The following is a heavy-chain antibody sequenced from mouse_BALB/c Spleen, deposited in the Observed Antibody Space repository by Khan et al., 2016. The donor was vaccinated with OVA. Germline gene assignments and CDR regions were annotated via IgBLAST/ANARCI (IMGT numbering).Heavy chain of an antibody. CDR2: ISYSGGT. J-gene: IGHJ2*01. CDR1: GYSITSGYA. D-gene: IGHD1-1*01. V-gene: IGHV3-2*02. CDR3: ARGNYSGYYFDC. Sequence: EVQLVESGPGLVKPSQSLSLTCTVTGYSITSGYAWNWIRQFPGNKLEWMGYISYSGGTSYNPSLKSRISITRDTSKNQFFLQLNSVTTEDTATYYCARGNYSGYYFDCWGQGTPLTVSS.